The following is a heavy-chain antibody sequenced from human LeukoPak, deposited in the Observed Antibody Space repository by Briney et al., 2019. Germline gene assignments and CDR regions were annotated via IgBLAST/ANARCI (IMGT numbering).Heavy chain of an antibody. Sequence: GGSLRLSCAASGFTFSSYGMHWVRQAPGKGLGWVAFIRYDGSNKYYADSVKGRFTISRDNSKNTLYLQMNSLRAEDTAVYYCAKDRKGGWYYFDYWGQGTLVTVSS. CDR3: AKDRKGGWYYFDY. J-gene: IGHJ4*02. V-gene: IGHV3-30*02. CDR2: IRYDGSNK. D-gene: IGHD6-19*01. CDR1: GFTFSSYG.